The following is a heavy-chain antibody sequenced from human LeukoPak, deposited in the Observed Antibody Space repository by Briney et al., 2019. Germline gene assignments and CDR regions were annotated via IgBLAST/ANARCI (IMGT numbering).Heavy chain of an antibody. CDR1: GFTFSSYS. V-gene: IGHV3-48*04. CDR2: ISSSSSTI. CDR3: ASRCSGGSCFQTDY. Sequence: GGSLRLSCAASGFTFSSYSMNWVRQAPGEGLEWVSYISSSSSTIYYADSVKGRFTISRDNAKNSLYLQMNSLRAEDTAVYYCASRCSGGSCFQTDYWGQGTLVTVSS. D-gene: IGHD2-15*01. J-gene: IGHJ4*02.